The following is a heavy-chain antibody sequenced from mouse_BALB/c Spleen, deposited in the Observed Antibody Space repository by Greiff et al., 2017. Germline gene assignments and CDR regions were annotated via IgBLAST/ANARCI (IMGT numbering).Heavy chain of an antibody. V-gene: IGHV14-3*02. CDR3: ARSYYYGSSWYFDV. D-gene: IGHD1-1*01. CDR2: IDPANGNT. CDR1: GFNIKDTY. Sequence: EVKLMESGAELVKPGASVKLSCTASGFNIKDTYMHWVKQRPEQGLEWIGRIDPANGNTKYDPKFQGKATITADTSSNTAYLQLSSLTSEDTAVYYCARSYYYGSSWYFDVWGAGTTVTVSS. J-gene: IGHJ1*01.